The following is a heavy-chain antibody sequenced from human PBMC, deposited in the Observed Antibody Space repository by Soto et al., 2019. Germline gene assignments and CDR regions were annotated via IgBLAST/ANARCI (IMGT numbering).Heavy chain of an antibody. J-gene: IGHJ4*02. CDR2: IYPDDSDI. CDR3: ARLPGGSGWAYYFDY. V-gene: IGHV5-51*01. CDR1: GYSFSNYW. Sequence: PGESLKISCKGSGYSFSNYWIGWVRQMPGKGLEWMGIIYPDDSDIRYSPSFQGLVTISADKSISTAYLQWSSLEASDTAMYYCARLPGGSGWAYYFDYWAQGTLVTVSS. D-gene: IGHD6-19*01.